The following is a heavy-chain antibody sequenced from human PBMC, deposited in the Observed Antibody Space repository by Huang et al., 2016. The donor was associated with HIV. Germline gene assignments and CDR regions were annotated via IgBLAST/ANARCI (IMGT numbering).Heavy chain of an antibody. CDR2: ISGTVGT. CDR3: ARSPQIYQTSGLAHYYFDF. V-gene: IGHV4-59*11. J-gene: IGHJ2*01. D-gene: IGHD6-19*01. Sequence: QVQLQESGPGLVKPSETLSLSCTVSGGSIRSHNCSWLRQVPGKGLEGIATISGTVGTNYNPSLKSRVSMSLDTSKNNFSLKRPSVTAADTAVYYGARSPQIYQTSGLAHYYFDFWGRGTLVTVSS. CDR1: GGSIRSHN.